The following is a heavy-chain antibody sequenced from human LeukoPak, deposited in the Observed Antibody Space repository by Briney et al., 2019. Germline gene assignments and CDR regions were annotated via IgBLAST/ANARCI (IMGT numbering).Heavy chain of an antibody. CDR2: ISGSGGST. CDR3: AKPHYYDSSGYYSPLDY. J-gene: IGHJ4*02. CDR1: GFTFSSYA. Sequence: GGSLRLSCAASGFTFSSYAMSWVRQAPGKGLEWVSAISGSGGSTYYADSVKGRFTISRDNSENTLYLQMNSLRAEDTAVYYCAKPHYYDSSGYYSPLDYWGQGTLVTVSS. D-gene: IGHD3-22*01. V-gene: IGHV3-23*01.